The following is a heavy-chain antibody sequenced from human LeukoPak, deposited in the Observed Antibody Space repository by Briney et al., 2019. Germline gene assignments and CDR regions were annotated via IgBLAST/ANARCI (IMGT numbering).Heavy chain of an antibody. CDR3: DRGEDDYVCGSYRLLPPFDY. CDR2: IIPIFGTA. CDR1: GGTFSIYA. V-gene: IGHV1-69*13. J-gene: IGHJ4*02. Sequence: GASVNVSCKASGGTFSIYAISLVRQAPGQGLGWRGGIIPIFGTANYAQTFQGRGTFTAAESTATAYLELSIRSPEDQDGYFCDRGEDDYVCGSYRLLPPFDYWGQGTLVTVSS. D-gene: IGHD3-16*02.